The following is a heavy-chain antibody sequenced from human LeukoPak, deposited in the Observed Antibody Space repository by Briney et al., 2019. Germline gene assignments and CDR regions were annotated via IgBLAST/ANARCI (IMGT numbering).Heavy chain of an antibody. Sequence: PSQTLSLTCTVSGGSITSYYSSWVRHPPGKGLEWIGYIYYSGSTNYNPSLKRRVTISVDTSKNQFSLKLSSVTAADTAVYYCARDNLNYYGSGSGRYYYYGMDVWGQGTTVTVSS. CDR1: GGSITSYY. CDR3: ARDNLNYYGSGSGRYYYYGMDV. J-gene: IGHJ6*02. D-gene: IGHD3-10*01. CDR2: IYYSGST. V-gene: IGHV4-59*01.